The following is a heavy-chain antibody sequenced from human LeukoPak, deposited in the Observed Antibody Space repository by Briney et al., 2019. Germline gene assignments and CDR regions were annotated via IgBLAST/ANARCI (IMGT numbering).Heavy chain of an antibody. Sequence: ASVKVSCKASGYPFTNYAMNWVRQAPGQGLEYIGWINTNTGNPTYAQGFTGRFVFSLDTSVSTAYLQISSLKPEDTAVYYCARAGYCSAAGCRLWAYWGQGSLVTVSS. J-gene: IGHJ4*02. CDR2: INTNTGNP. D-gene: IGHD2-15*01. V-gene: IGHV7-4-1*02. CDR3: ARAGYCSAAGCRLWAY. CDR1: GYPFTNYA.